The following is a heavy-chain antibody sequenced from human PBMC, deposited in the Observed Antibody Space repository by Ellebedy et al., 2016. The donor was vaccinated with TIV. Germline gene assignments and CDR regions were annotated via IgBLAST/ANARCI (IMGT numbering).Heavy chain of an antibody. CDR2: INHSGST. CDR3: ARSKGHRYFDWL. J-gene: IGHJ4*02. Sequence: SETLSLTCAVYGGSFSGYYWSWIRQPPGKGLEWIGEINHSGSTNYNPSLKSRVTISVDTSKNQFSLKLSSVTAADTAVYYCARSKGHRYFDWLWGQGTLVTVSS. V-gene: IGHV4-34*01. CDR1: GGSFSGYY. D-gene: IGHD3-9*01.